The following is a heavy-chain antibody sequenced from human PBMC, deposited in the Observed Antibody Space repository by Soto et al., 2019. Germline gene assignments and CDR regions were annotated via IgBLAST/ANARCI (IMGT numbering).Heavy chain of an antibody. V-gene: IGHV3-30*18. CDR2: ISYDGSNK. Sequence: QVQLVESGGGVVQPGRSLRLSCAASGFTFSSYGMHWVRQAPGKGLEWVAVISYDGSNKYYAGSVKGRFTISRDNSKNTLYLQMNSLRAEDTAVYYCAKDRGYCSGGSCYSGFDYWGQGTLVTVSS. D-gene: IGHD2-15*01. CDR1: GFTFSSYG. J-gene: IGHJ4*02. CDR3: AKDRGYCSGGSCYSGFDY.